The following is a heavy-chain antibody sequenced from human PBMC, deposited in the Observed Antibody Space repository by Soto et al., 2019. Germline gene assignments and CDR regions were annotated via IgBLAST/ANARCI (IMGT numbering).Heavy chain of an antibody. Sequence: QVHLHESCPVLVNPSQTLSLTCTFSCGSISIGGYYWSWIRQHPGKGLEWIGYIYYSGSTYYNPSLKGVVTISVDTSKHQFSLKLSSVTAADTAVYYCARDSRRCSSTSCFPYFDYWGQGTLVTVSS. D-gene: IGHD2-2*01. V-gene: IGHV4-31*01. CDR2: IYYSGST. CDR1: CGSISIGGYY. CDR3: ARDSRRCSSTSCFPYFDY. J-gene: IGHJ4*02.